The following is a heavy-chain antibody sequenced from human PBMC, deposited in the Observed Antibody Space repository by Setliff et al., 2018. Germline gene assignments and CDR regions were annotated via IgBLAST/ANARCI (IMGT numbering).Heavy chain of an antibody. V-gene: IGHV3-74*01. CDR1: GFTFSSYW. D-gene: IGHD1-26*01. CDR3: TREHTPWVGASHHDC. J-gene: IGHJ4*02. CDR2: IDKDGSST. Sequence: PGGSLRLSCAASGFTFSSYWMSWVRQAPGKGLEWVARIDKDGSSTVYADSVKGRFTISRDNVKKMLYLQMDSLRTEDTAVYYCTREHTPWVGASHHDCWGQGTQVTVSS.